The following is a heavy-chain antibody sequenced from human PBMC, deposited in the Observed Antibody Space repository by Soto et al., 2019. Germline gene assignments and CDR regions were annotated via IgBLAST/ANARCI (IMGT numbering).Heavy chain of an antibody. Sequence: TLSLTCTVSGGSISRGDYYWSWIRQPPGKGLEWIGYIYYSGSTYYNPSLKSRVTISVDTSKNQFSLKLSSVTAADTAVYYCARGFSATYCGGDCYTPQFDYWGQGTLVTVSS. CDR1: GGSISRGDYY. J-gene: IGHJ4*02. CDR3: ARGFSATYCGGDCYTPQFDY. D-gene: IGHD2-21*02. CDR2: IYYSGST. V-gene: IGHV4-30-4*01.